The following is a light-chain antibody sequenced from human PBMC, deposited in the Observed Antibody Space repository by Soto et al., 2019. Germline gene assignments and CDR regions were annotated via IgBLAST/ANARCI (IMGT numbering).Light chain of an antibody. Sequence: IVLTQSLDTLTLSPCESAILSCRAIQSVSGYLAWYQQKPGQAPRVLIYGASTRATNIPARFSGSGSGTDFTLTISSLQSEDFALYYCQQYNNWPPTWTFGQGTKVDI. CDR2: GAS. CDR1: QSVSGY. V-gene: IGKV3-15*01. CDR3: QQYNNWPPTWT. J-gene: IGKJ1*01.